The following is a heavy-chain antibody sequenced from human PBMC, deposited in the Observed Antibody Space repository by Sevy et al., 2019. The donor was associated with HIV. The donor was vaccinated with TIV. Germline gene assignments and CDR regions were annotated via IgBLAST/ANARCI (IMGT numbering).Heavy chain of an antibody. D-gene: IGHD2-8*01. J-gene: IGHJ6*02. CDR1: GYTFTSYG. CDR3: ARERGDYCTNGVCLTSPRWRNYYYYGMDV. V-gene: IGHV1-18*01. CDR2: ISAYNGNT. Sequence: ASVKVSCKASGYTFTSYGISWVRQAPGQGLEWMGWISAYNGNTNYAQKLQGRVTMTTDTSTSTAYMELRGLRSDDTAVYYCARERGDYCTNGVCLTSPRWRNYYYYGMDVWGQGTTVTVSS.